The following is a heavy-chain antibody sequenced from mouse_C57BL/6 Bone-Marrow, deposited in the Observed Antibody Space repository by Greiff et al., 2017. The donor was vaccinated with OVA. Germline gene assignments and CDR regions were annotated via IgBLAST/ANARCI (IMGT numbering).Heavy chain of an antibody. V-gene: IGHV1-9*01. J-gene: IGHJ3*01. CDR1: GYTFTGYW. Sequence: VQLQQSGAELINPVSSVKLSCKATGYTFTGYWIEWVKQRPGHGLEWIGEILPGSGSTNYNEKFKGKATFTADTSSNTAYMQLSSLTTEDSAIYYCARADYDVDWFAYWGQGTLVTVSA. CDR3: ARADYDVDWFAY. CDR2: ILPGSGST. D-gene: IGHD2-4*01.